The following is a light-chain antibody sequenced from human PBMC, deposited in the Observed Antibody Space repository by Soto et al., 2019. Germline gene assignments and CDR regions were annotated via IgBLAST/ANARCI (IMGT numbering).Light chain of an antibody. J-gene: IGKJ1*01. CDR1: QGLLYGDGHTY. Sequence: VVMTQSPLSLPVSLGQPASISCKSSQGLLYGDGHTYLNWFQLRPGQSPRRLIYKVSDRDSGVPDRFSGSGSGTDFTLKISRVEADDVGLYYCMQATHWPPTFGQGTKVDIK. V-gene: IGKV2-30*01. CDR3: MQATHWPPT. CDR2: KVS.